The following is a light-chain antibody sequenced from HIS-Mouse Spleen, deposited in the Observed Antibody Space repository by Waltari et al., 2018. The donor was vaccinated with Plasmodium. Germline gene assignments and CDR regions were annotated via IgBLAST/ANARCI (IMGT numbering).Light chain of an antibody. Sequence: SYELTQPSSVSVSPGQTARITCSGDVLAKQYARWFQAKPGQAPVLVIYKDSERPSGIPERFSGSSSGTTVTLTISGAQVEDEADYYCYSAADNNLVFGGGTKLTVL. J-gene: IGLJ3*02. V-gene: IGLV3-27*01. CDR2: KDS. CDR3: YSAADNNLV. CDR1: VLAKQY.